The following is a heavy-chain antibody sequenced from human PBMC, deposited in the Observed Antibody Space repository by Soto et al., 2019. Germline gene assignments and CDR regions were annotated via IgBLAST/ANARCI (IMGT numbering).Heavy chain of an antibody. CDR2: MKPNSGNT. Sequence: QVQLVQSGAEVKKPGASVKVSCKASGYTFTSYDINWVRQATGQGLEWMGWMKPNSGNTGYAQKFHGRVTRTRNTSIRTSYMELSSLRSEDTAVYYCARFTTLYWYFDLWGRGTLVTVSS. J-gene: IGHJ2*01. V-gene: IGHV1-8*01. CDR1: GYTFTSYD. D-gene: IGHD3-22*01. CDR3: ARFTTLYWYFDL.